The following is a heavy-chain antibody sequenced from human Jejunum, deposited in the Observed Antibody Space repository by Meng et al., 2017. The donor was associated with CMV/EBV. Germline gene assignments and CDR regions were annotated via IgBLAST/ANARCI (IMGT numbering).Heavy chain of an antibody. CDR1: GGSFSSSNYF. CDR3: ARVDCSTTSCPSD. J-gene: IGHJ4*02. D-gene: IGHD2-2*01. CDR2: INYSGTT. Sequence: SGGSFSSSNYFWGWIRQPPGKGLEYIGSINYSGTTDYNPSLKSRVTISVDTSKNHFSLKLTTVTAADTAVYYCARVDCSTTSCPSDWGQGTLVTVSS. V-gene: IGHV4-39*07.